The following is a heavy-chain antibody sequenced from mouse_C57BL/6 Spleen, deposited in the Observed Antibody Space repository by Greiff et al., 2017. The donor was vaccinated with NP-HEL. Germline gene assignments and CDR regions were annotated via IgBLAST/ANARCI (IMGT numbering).Heavy chain of an antibody. D-gene: IGHD3-1*01. J-gene: IGHJ2*01. Sequence: QVQLKQPGAELVKPGASVKLSCKASGYTFTSYWMQWVKQRPGQGLEWIGEIDPSDSYTNYNQKFKGKATLTVDTSSSTAYMQLSSLTSEDSAVYYCARKGGYRGYFDYWGQGTTLTVSS. CDR3: ARKGGYRGYFDY. CDR1: GYTFTSYW. V-gene: IGHV1-50*01. CDR2: IDPSDSYT.